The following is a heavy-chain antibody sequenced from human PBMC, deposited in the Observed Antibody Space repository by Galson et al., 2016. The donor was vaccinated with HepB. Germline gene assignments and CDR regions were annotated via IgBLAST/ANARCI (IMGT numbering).Heavy chain of an antibody. CDR1: GASVNSGGYY. V-gene: IGHV4-31*03. J-gene: IGHJ1*01. D-gene: IGHD2-2*01. CDR3: ATADCHPTSCFEYFDQ. Sequence: TLSLTCTVSGASVNSGGYYWSWIRQLPGRGLEWIGYIYYSGSLFYNPSLRSRVTISLDTSKNHFSLNLNSVTAADTAVYYCATADCHPTSCFEYFDQWGQGTVVTVSS. CDR2: IYYSGSL.